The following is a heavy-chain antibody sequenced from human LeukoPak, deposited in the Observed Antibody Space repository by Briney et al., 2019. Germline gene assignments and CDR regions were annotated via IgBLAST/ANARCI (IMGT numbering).Heavy chain of an antibody. Sequence: GGSLRLSCAASGFTFSSYSMTWVRQAPGKGLEWVSSISSSSSYIYYADSVKGRFTISRDNAKNSLYLQMNSLRAEDTAVYYCARDIRITMVRGVSDYWGQGTLVTVSS. CDR1: GFTFSSYS. J-gene: IGHJ4*02. V-gene: IGHV3-21*01. D-gene: IGHD3-10*01. CDR3: ARDIRITMVRGVSDY. CDR2: ISSSSSYI.